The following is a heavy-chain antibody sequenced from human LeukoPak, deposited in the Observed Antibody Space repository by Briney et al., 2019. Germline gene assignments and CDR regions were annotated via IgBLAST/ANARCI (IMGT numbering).Heavy chain of an antibody. J-gene: IGHJ5*02. Sequence: SETLSLTCTVSGGSISSYYWSWIRQPPGKGLEWIGYTYTSGSTNYNPSLKSRVTTSVDTSKNQISLKLSSVTAADTAVYYCARHGSARSPLGPWGQGTLVTVSS. D-gene: IGHD3-10*01. CDR3: ARHGSARSPLGP. CDR2: TYTSGST. CDR1: GGSISSYY. V-gene: IGHV4-4*09.